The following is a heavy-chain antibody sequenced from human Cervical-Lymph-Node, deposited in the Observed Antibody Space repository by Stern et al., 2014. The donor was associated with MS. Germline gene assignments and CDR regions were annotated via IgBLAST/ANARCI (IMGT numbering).Heavy chain of an antibody. CDR2: IIPIVGTA. CDR3: VIYSDILFAMDV. V-gene: IGHV1-69*01. Sequence: VQLVESGTDVKKPGSSVKVSCEASGGIFSDSAFSWVRQAPGQGLEWMGCIIPIVGTAHYAQNFHGKFTITSDYLTNTAYRELSSLRSDYTAVYDCVIYSDILFAMDVWGQGTTVTVSS. J-gene: IGHJ6*02. D-gene: IGHD3-10*02. CDR1: GGIFSDSA.